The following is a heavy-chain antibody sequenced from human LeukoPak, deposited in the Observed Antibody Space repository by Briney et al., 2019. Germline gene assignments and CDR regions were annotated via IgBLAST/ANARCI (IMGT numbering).Heavy chain of an antibody. V-gene: IGHV4-39*01. J-gene: IGHJ4*02. CDR1: GGSFSSRSYY. Sequence: PSETLSLTCSVSGGSFSSRSYYWDWIRQPPGKGLEWIGSIYYSGSTCYNPSLKSPVTIYVDTSKNQFSLKLSSVTAADTGIYYCARRNRGVVGAPFDYWGQGTLVTVSS. CDR3: ARRNRGVVGAPFDY. CDR2: IYYSGST. D-gene: IGHD1-26*01.